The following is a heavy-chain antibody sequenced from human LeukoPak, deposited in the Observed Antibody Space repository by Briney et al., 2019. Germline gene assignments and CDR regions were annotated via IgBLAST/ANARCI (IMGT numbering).Heavy chain of an antibody. CDR3: ARGPPTAATLDYYYYMDV. Sequence: ASVKVSCKASGYTFTSYDINWVRQATGQGLEWMGWMNPNSGNTGYAQKFQGRVTMTRNTSISTAYMELSSLRSEDTAVYYCARGPPTAATLDYYYYMDVWGKGTTDTVSS. J-gene: IGHJ6*03. CDR2: MNPNSGNT. CDR1: GYTFTSYD. D-gene: IGHD2-15*01. V-gene: IGHV1-8*01.